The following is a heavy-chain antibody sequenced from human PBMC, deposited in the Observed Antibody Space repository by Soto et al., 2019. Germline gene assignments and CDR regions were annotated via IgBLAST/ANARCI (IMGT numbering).Heavy chain of an antibody. Sequence: GGSLRLSCAASGFTFSDHYMDWVRQAPGKGLEWVGRTRNKANSYTTEYAASVKGRFTISTDDSKNSLYLQMNSLKTEDTAVYYCARGAVRGVASTPNYYYYYYMDVWGKGTTVTVSS. D-gene: IGHD3-10*01. CDR1: GFTFSDHY. CDR3: ARGAVRGVASTPNYYYYYYMDV. CDR2: TRNKANSYTT. J-gene: IGHJ6*03. V-gene: IGHV3-72*01.